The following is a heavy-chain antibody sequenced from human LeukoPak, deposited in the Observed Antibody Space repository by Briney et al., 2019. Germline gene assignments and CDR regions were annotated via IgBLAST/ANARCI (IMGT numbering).Heavy chain of an antibody. CDR1: GGSISNYY. Sequence: KPSETLSLTCNVSGGSISNYYWNWIRQPAGKGLEWIGRFYARGNTNYNPSLKSRVTMSVDTSKNQLSLKLTSVTAADTAVYYCARELIAKADAFDIWGQGTMVTVSS. CDR3: ARELIAKADAFDI. CDR2: FYARGNT. J-gene: IGHJ3*02. V-gene: IGHV4-4*07. D-gene: IGHD3-22*01.